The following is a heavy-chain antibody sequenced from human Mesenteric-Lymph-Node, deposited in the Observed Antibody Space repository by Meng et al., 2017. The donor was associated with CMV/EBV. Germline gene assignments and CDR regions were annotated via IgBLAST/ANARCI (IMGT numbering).Heavy chain of an antibody. J-gene: IGHJ6*02. CDR3: ARDCEYSSSLGAKRRGGMDV. CDR1: GFTFSSYA. Sequence: GGSLRLSCAASGFTFSSYAMHWVRQAPGKGLVWVSRINSDGSSTSYADSVKGRFTISRDNAKNTLYLQMNSLRAEDTAVYYRARDCEYSSSLGAKRRGGMDVWGQGTTVTVSS. D-gene: IGHD6-6*01. CDR2: INSDGSST. V-gene: IGHV3-74*01.